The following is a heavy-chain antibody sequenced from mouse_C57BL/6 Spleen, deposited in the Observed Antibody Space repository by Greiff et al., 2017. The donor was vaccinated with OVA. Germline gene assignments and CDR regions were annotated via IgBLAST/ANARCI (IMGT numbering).Heavy chain of an antibody. Sequence: QDQLQQPGAELVMPGASVKLSCKASGYTFTSYWMHWVKQRPGQGLEWIGEIDPSDSYTNYNQKFKGKSTLTVDKSSSTAYMQLSSLTSEDSAVYYCARRGYYGRGYFDVWGTGTTGTVSS. D-gene: IGHD1-1*01. V-gene: IGHV1-69*01. CDR3: ARRGYYGRGYFDV. CDR1: GYTFTSYW. CDR2: IDPSDSYT. J-gene: IGHJ1*03.